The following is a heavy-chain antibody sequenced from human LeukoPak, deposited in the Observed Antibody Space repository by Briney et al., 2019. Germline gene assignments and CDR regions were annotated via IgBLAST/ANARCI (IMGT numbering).Heavy chain of an antibody. J-gene: IGHJ5*02. CDR3: ARHEGYCSSTSCYRGNWFDP. D-gene: IGHD2-2*02. V-gene: IGHV4-38-2*01. CDR2: IYHSGST. CDR1: GYSINSGYY. Sequence: SETLSLTCAVSGYSINSGYYWGWIRQPPGKGLEWIGSIYHSGSTYYNPSLKSRVTISVDTSKNQFSLKLSSVTAADTAVYYCARHEGYCSSTSCYRGNWFDPWGQGTLVTVSS.